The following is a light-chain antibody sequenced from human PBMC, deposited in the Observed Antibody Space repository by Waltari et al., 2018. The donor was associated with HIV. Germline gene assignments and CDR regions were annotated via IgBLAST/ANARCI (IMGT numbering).Light chain of an antibody. CDR3: QQFVRKRS. CDR2: WAS. J-gene: IGKJ2*01. CDR1: QSVLYTSNNKHY. V-gene: IGKV4-1*01. Sequence: DIVLTQSPESLAVSLGDTVTINCKSSQSVLYTSNNKHYLAWYQQKPGRPPKLLIYWASTRESWVSDRFSGSGSETDFTLTINSLQPEDVGVYYCQQFVRKRSFGQGTRLEI.